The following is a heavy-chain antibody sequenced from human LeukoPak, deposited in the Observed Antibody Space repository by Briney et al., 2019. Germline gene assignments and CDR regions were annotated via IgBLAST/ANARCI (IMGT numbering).Heavy chain of an antibody. CDR1: CGSLSSLS. CDR3: ARSGYNWNHFDY. D-gene: IGHD1-20*01. V-gene: IGHV4-59*08. CDR2: IYYSGST. Sequence: SETPSPTRTVSCGSLSSLSWGWVREPPGEGQGWVGYIYYSGSTNYNPSLKSRVTISVDTSKNQFSLKLSSVTAADTAVYYCARSGYNWNHFDYWGQGTLVTVSS. J-gene: IGHJ4*02.